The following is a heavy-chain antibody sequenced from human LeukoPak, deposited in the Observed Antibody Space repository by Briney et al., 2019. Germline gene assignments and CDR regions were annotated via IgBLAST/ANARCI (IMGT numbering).Heavy chain of an antibody. CDR2: IYTSGST. D-gene: IGHD3-10*01. CDR3: AREDYYGSGSYFSYFDY. J-gene: IGHJ4*02. V-gene: IGHV4-4*07. CDR1: GGPISSYY. Sequence: SETLSLTCTVSGGPISSYYWSWIRQPAGKGLEWIGRIYTSGSTNYNPSLKSRVTMSVDTSKNQFSLKLSSVTAADTAVYYCAREDYYGSGSYFSYFDYWGQGTLVTVSS.